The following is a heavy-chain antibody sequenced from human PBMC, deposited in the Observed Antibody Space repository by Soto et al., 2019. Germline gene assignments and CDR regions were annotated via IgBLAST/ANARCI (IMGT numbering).Heavy chain of an antibody. CDR3: ARDPDYYDSSGSLTRFDP. CDR1: GYTFTSYY. CDR2: INPSGGST. J-gene: IGHJ5*02. D-gene: IGHD3-22*01. V-gene: IGHV1-46*01. Sequence: ASVKVSCKASGYTFTSYYMHWVRQAPGQGLEWMGIINPSGGSTSYAQKFQGRVTMTRDTSTSTVYMELSSLRSEDTAVYYCARDPDYYDSSGSLTRFDPWGQGTLVTVPS.